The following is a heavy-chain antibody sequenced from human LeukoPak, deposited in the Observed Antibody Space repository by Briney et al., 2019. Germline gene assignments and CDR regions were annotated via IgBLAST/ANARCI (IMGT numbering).Heavy chain of an antibody. CDR3: ARDNCGGDCYPDY. CDR1: GGTFSSCA. J-gene: IGHJ4*02. D-gene: IGHD2-21*02. Sequence: ASVKVSCKASGGTFSSCAISWVRQAPGQGLEWMGGIIPIFGTANYAQKFQGRVTITADKSTSTAYMELSSLRSEDTGVYYCARDNCGGDCYPDYWGKGTLVTVSS. V-gene: IGHV1-69*06. CDR2: IIPIFGTA.